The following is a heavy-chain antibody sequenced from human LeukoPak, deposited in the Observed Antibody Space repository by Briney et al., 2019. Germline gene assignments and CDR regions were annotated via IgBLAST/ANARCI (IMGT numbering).Heavy chain of an antibody. CDR1: GFTFSDYY. D-gene: IGHD6-6*01. CDR3: ARDGQLVGRGYYYYYMDV. V-gene: IGHV3-11*04. CDR2: ISSSGSTI. Sequence: GGSLRLSCAASGFTFSDYYMSWIRQAPGKGLEWVSYISSSGSTIYYADSVKGRFTISRGNAKNSLYLQMNSLRAEDTAVYYCARDGQLVGRGYYYYYMDVWGKGTTVTVSS. J-gene: IGHJ6*03.